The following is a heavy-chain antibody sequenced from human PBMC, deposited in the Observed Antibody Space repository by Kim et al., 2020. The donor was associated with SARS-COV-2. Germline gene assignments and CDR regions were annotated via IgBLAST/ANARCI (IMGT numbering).Heavy chain of an antibody. J-gene: IGHJ4*02. V-gene: IGHV7-4-1*02. Sequence: ASVKVSCKASGYTFTCYAMNWVRQAPGQGLEWMGWINTNTGNPTYAQGFTGRFVFSLDTSVSTAYLQISSLKAEDTAVYYCARDGSHRYGSGSQFDYWGQGTLVTVSS. CDR2: INTNTGNP. CDR1: GYTFTCYA. CDR3: ARDGSHRYGSGSQFDY. D-gene: IGHD3-10*01.